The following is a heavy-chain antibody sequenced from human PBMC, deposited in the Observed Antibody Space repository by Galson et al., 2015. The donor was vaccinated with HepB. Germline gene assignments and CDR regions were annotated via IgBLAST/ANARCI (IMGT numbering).Heavy chain of an antibody. V-gene: IGHV3-23*01. CDR2: ISGSGGRI. CDR3: AKVPEIGATGIGAFDI. CDR1: GFTFSSYA. J-gene: IGHJ3*02. D-gene: IGHD6-13*01. Sequence: SLRLSCAASGFTFSSYAMSWVRQAPGKGLEWVSGISGSGGRIYYADSVKGRFTISRDNSKNTLYLQMKSPRAEDTALYYCAKVPEIGATGIGAFDIWGQGTMVTVSS.